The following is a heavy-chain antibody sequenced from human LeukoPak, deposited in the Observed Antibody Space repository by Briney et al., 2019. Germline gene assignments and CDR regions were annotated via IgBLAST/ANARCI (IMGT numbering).Heavy chain of an antibody. J-gene: IGHJ5*02. V-gene: IGHV4-30-2*01. Sequence: SETLSLTGAVSGVSISSGGYSWSWIRQPPGKGLEWIGYIYHSGSTYYNPSLKSRVTIAVDRSKNQFSLKLSSVTAADTAVYYCARGELELEWFDPWGQGTLVTVSS. CDR2: IYHSGST. D-gene: IGHD1-7*01. CDR3: ARGELELEWFDP. CDR1: GVSISSGGYS.